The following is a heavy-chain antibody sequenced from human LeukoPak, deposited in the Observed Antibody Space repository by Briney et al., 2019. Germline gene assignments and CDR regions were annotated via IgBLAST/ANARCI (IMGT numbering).Heavy chain of an antibody. CDR2: ISWNSGSI. Sequence: AGGSLRLSCAASGFTFDGYAMHWVRQAPGKGLEWVSGISWNSGSIGYADSVKGRFTISRDNAKNSLYLQMNSLRAEDTAVYYCARDGDFWSAQGAFDIWGQGTMVTVSS. CDR3: ARDGDFWSAQGAFDI. V-gene: IGHV3-9*01. CDR1: GFTFDGYA. D-gene: IGHD3-3*01. J-gene: IGHJ3*02.